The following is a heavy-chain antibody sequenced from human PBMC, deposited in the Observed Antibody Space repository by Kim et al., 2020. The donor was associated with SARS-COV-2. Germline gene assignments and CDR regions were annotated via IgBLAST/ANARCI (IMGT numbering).Heavy chain of an antibody. D-gene: IGHD2-15*01. CDR1: GFTFSDYY. CDR3: AREGYGGKGVPGY. J-gene: IGHJ4*02. Sequence: GGSLRLSCAASGFTFSDYYMSWIRQAPGKGLEWVSYISSSSSYTNYADSVKGRFTISRDNAKNSLYLQMNSLRAEDTAVYYCAREGYGGKGVPGYWGQGTLVTVSS. CDR2: ISSSSSYT. V-gene: IGHV3-11*06.